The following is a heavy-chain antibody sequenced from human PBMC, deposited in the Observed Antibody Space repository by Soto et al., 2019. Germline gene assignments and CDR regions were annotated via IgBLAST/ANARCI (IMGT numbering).Heavy chain of an antibody. V-gene: IGHV3-33*06. CDR2: IWYDGSNT. D-gene: IGHD6-19*01. J-gene: IGHJ5*02. CDR3: AKFIAVAPGWLDP. CDR1: GFIFSSYG. Sequence: GGSLRLSCAASGFIFSSYGMHWVRQAPGKGLEWVAGIWYDGSNTFYSDAVKGRFSISRDNSKNTVDLQMNSLRAEDTAVYYCAKFIAVAPGWLDPWGQGIQVTVSS.